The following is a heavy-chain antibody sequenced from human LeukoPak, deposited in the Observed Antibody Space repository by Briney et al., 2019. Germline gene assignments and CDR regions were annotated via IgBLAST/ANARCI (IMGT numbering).Heavy chain of an antibody. J-gene: IGHJ5*02. CDR3: ARAHCGSTSCYGYWFDP. Sequence: SETLSLTCAVSGGSISSGGYSWSWIRQPPGKGLEWIGYIYHSGSTYYNPSLKSRVTISVDRSKNQFSLKLSSVTAADTAVYYCARAHCGSTSCYGYWFDPWGQGTLVTVSS. V-gene: IGHV4-30-2*01. CDR2: IYHSGST. CDR1: GGSISSGGYS. D-gene: IGHD2-2*01.